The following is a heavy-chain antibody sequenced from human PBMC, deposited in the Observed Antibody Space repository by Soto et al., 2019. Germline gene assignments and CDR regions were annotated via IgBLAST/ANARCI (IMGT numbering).Heavy chain of an antibody. V-gene: IGHV6-1*01. D-gene: IGHD4-17*01. CDR3: ARAAAVTLAGRGMDV. CDR2: TYYRSKWYN. CDR1: GDSVSSNSAA. Sequence: PSQTLSLTCAISGDSVSSNSAAWNWIRQSPSRGLEWLGRTYYRSKWYNDYAVSVKSRITINPDTSKDKFSLQLNSVTPEDTAVYYCARAAAVTLAGRGMDVWGQGTTVTVSS. J-gene: IGHJ6*02.